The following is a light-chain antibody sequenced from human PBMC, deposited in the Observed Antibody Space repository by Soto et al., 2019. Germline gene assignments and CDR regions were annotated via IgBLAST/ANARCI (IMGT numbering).Light chain of an antibody. Sequence: QSLLTPPAAVSGSPGRSITISCTGSSGEVGTYESISWHQHHPGNAPKLIIFGVYDRPSGASDRFSGSKSGNTASLTIFGLQLEDEAVYYCSSYTSGSTLPWVFGTGTKVTVL. CDR3: SSYTSGSTLPWV. CDR2: GVY. CDR1: SGEVGTYES. J-gene: IGLJ1*01. V-gene: IGLV2-14*01.